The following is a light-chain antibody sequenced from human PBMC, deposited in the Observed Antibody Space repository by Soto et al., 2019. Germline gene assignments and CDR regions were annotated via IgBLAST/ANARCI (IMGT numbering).Light chain of an antibody. CDR1: SSNIGRNS. V-gene: IGLV1-47*01. J-gene: IGLJ2*01. Sequence: QSVLTQPPSASGTPGQRVTIACSGSSSNIGRNSVYWYQQLPGLAPKLLIYRDGQRPSGVPDRFSGSRSGTSASLAISGLRSEDEADYYCAAWDDSLSGPRFGGGTKVTVL. CDR2: RDG. CDR3: AAWDDSLSGPR.